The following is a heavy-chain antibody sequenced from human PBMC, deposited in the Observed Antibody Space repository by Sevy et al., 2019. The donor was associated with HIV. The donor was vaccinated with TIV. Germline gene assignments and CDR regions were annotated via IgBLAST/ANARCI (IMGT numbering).Heavy chain of an antibody. V-gene: IGHV3-30*18. D-gene: IGHD3-10*01. CDR2: ISYDGSNK. CDR3: AKEQNWFGELSGMDV. CDR1: GFTFSSYG. J-gene: IGHJ6*02. Sequence: GGSLRLSCAASGFTFSSYGMHWVRQAPGKGLEWVVVISYDGSNKYYADSVKGRFTISRDNSKNTLYLQMNSLRAEDTAVYYCAKEQNWFGELSGMDVWGQGTTVTVSS.